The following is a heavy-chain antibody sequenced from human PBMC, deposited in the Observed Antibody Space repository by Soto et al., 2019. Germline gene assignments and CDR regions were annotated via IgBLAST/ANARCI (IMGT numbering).Heavy chain of an antibody. D-gene: IGHD3-10*01. J-gene: IGHJ3*02. V-gene: IGHV3-23*01. CDR2: ISGGGTST. Sequence: PGGSLRLSCVASGFTFDSYAMNWIRQAPGKGLEWVSVISGGGTSTYYADSVKGRFTVSRDNSKNTMYLQMNRLSAEDTGVYYCAKPRWPDGSDAFDIWGQGTMVTVSS. CDR3: AKPRWPDGSDAFDI. CDR1: GFTFDSYA.